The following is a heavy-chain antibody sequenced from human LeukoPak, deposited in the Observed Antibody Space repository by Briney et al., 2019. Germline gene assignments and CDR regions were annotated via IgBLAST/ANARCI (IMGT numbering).Heavy chain of an antibody. CDR2: IIPIFGTA. V-gene: IGHV1-69*01. J-gene: IGHJ4*02. D-gene: IGHD2-2*01. CDR1: GGTFSSYA. CDR3: ARAEGYCSSTSCLGAAAGPDLLPDY. Sequence: SVKVSCKASGGTFSSYAISWVRQAPGQGLEWMGGIIPIFGTANYAQKLQGRVTITADESTSTAYMEPSSLRSEDTAVYYCARAEGYCSSTSCLGAAAGPDLLPDYWGQGTLVTVSS.